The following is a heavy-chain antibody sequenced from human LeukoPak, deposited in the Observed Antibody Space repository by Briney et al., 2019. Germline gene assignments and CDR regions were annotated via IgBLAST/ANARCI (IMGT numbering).Heavy chain of an antibody. CDR2: ISYDGSNK. D-gene: IGHD3-10*02. V-gene: IGHV3-30*18. J-gene: IGHJ6*04. CDR3: AELGITMIGGV. Sequence: GGSLRLSCAASGFTLSVYGMHWVRQAPGKGLEWVTVISYDGSNKYYADSVKGRFTISRDNSKNTLYLHMNSLRAEDTAVYYCAELGITMIGGVWGKGTTVTISS. CDR1: GFTLSVYG.